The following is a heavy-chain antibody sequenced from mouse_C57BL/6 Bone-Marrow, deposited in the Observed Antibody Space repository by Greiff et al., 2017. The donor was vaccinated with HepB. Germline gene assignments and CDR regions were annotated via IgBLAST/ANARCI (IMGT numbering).Heavy chain of an antibody. Sequence: EVKLMESGGGLVKPGGSLKLSCAASGFTFSSYAMSWVRQTPEKRLEWVATISDGGSYTYYPDNVKGRFTISRDNAKNNLYLQMSHLKSEDTAMYYCARERDYYGSSAGFAYWGQGTLVTVSA. CDR1: GFTFSSYA. V-gene: IGHV5-4*01. D-gene: IGHD1-1*01. CDR2: ISDGGSYT. J-gene: IGHJ3*01. CDR3: ARERDYYGSSAGFAY.